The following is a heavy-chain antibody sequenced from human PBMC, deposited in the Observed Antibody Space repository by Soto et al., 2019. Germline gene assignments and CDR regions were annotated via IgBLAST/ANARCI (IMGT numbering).Heavy chain of an antibody. D-gene: IGHD2-8*02. J-gene: IGHJ6*02. CDR1: GYTFTSSY. Sequence: ASVKVSCKASGYTFTSSYIHRVRQAPGQGFEWMGIINPSGGGTSYSQKLQGRVTLTRDTSTRTIYMELNSLRSEDTAVYYCARGPGASGLDVWGQGTTVT. CDR2: INPSGGGT. V-gene: IGHV1-46*01. CDR3: ARGPGASGLDV.